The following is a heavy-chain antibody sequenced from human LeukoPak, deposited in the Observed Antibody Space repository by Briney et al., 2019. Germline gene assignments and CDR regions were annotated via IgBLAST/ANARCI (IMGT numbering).Heavy chain of an antibody. J-gene: IGHJ4*02. CDR3: ARAAYCGGDCFFDY. V-gene: IGHV3-21*01. CDR1: GFTFSSYS. CDR2: ISSSSSYI. D-gene: IGHD2-21*02. Sequence: PGGSLRLSCAASGFTFSSYSMNWVRQAPGKGLEWVSSISSSSSYIYYADSVKGRITISRDNAKNSLYLQMNSLRAEDTAVYYCARAAYCGGDCFFDYWGQGTLVTVSS.